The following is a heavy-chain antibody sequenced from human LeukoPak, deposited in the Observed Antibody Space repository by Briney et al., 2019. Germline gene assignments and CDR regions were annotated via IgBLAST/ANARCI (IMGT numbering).Heavy chain of an antibody. CDR2: INPHSDDT. V-gene: IGHV1-2*02. CDR3: ARAGDSGNLA. Sequence: ASVKVSCKSSGYTFTGYYIHWVRQAPGQGLEWMGWINPHSDDTNYAQKFQGRVTMTRDTSISTAYMELSRLTSDDTAVYYCARAGDSGNLAWGQGTLVTVSS. J-gene: IGHJ5*02. CDR1: GYTFTGYY. D-gene: IGHD1-26*01.